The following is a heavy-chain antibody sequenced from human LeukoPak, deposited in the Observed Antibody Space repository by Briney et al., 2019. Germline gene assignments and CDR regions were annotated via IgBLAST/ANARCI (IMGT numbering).Heavy chain of an antibody. D-gene: IGHD3-16*01. J-gene: IGHJ5*02. V-gene: IGHV4-59*08. CDR3: ARRNGGNWFDP. CDR1: GGSISSYY. CDR2: MHYSGST. Sequence: SETLSLTCSVSGGSISSYYWSWIRQAPGKGLEWIGYMHYSGSTNYNPSLKSRVTISVDTSKNQISLKLSSVTAADTAVYYCARRNGGNWFDPWGQGTLVTVSS.